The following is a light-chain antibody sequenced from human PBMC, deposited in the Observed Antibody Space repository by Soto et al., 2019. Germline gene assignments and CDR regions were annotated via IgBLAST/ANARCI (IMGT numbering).Light chain of an antibody. CDR2: GAS. CDR1: QSVSSN. J-gene: IGKJ4*01. V-gene: IGKV3-15*01. CDR3: QQYNNWPLT. Sequence: ENVLTQSPGTLSLSPGDRASLSCRASQSVSSNLAWYQQKPGQAPRLLIYGASTRATGIPARFSGSGSGTEFTLTISSLQSEDFAVYSCQQYNNWPLTFGGGTKVDIK.